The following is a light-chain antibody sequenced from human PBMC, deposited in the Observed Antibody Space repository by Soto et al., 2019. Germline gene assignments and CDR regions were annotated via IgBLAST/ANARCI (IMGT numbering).Light chain of an antibody. Sequence: AIQMTQSPSSLSASVGDRVTITCRASQDIRNDLGWYQQRPGKPPKVLIYAASNLQSGVPPRFSGSGSGTEFALTITSLQPEEFATYYCLQDYNRPYAFGQGTKLEF. V-gene: IGKV1-6*01. CDR1: QDIRND. CDR2: AAS. J-gene: IGKJ2*01. CDR3: LQDYNRPYA.